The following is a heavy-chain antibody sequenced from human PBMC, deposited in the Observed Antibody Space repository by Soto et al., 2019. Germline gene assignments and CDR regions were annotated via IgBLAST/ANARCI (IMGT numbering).Heavy chain of an antibody. V-gene: IGHV1-8*02. CDR2: MNPNSGNT. CDR3: ARGDLMDDFCGGNQGPYFDS. Sequence: QVQLVQSGAEVKKPGASVKVSCKASGYTFTSSDINWVRQATGQGLEWMGWMNPNSGNTGYAQKFPGRVTMNRNTSIATAYLELSSLRSEDTAIYYCARGDLMDDFCGGNQGPYFDSWGQGTLVTVSS. D-gene: IGHD3-3*01. J-gene: IGHJ4*02. CDR1: GYTFTSSD.